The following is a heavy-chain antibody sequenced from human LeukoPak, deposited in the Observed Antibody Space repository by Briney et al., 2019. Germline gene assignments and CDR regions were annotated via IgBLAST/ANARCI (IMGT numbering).Heavy chain of an antibody. CDR1: GFILRRHW. CDR2: INQDGSEI. J-gene: IGHJ4*02. CDR3: VRDGSISYFDY. V-gene: IGHV3-7*01. Sequence: PGGSLRLSCVDSGFILRRHWMYWVRQAPGKGLEWVANINQDGSEIYYVDSVKGRFTISRDNAKNSLFLEMKRLRAEDTGVYYCVRDGSISYFDYWGQGILVTVSS.